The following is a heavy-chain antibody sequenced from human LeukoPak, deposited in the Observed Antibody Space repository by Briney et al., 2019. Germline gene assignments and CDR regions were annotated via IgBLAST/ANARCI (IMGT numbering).Heavy chain of an antibody. CDR2: ISGSGGST. CDR1: GFTFSSYA. CDR3: AKVWYSSPSYQGIPYYYYYMDV. V-gene: IGHV3-23*01. J-gene: IGHJ6*03. D-gene: IGHD6-6*01. Sequence: TGGSLRLSCAASGFTFSSYAMSWVRQAPGKGLEWVSAISGSGGSTYYADSVKGRFTISRDNSKNTLYLQMNSLRAEDTAVYYCAKVWYSSPSYQGIPYYYYYMDVWGKGTTVTVSS.